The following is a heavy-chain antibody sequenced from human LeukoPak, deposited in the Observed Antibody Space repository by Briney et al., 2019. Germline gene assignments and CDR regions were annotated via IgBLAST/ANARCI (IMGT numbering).Heavy chain of an antibody. CDR3: ARDLHWFDP. Sequence: PSETLSLTCAVYGGSFSGYYWSWIRQPPGKGLEWIGEINHSGSTNYNPSLKSLVTISVDTSKSQFSLKLSSVTAADTAVYYCARDLHWFDPWGQGTLVTVSS. J-gene: IGHJ5*02. V-gene: IGHV4-34*01. CDR2: INHSGST. CDR1: GGSFSGYY.